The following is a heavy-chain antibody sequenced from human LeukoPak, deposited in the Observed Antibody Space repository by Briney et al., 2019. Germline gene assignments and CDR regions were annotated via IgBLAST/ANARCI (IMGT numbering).Heavy chain of an antibody. D-gene: IGHD6-13*01. V-gene: IGHV4-4*02. CDR1: GGSLSRSNW. Sequence: AGALSLACAVSGGSLSRSNWWRRGRQPPGKGVGGGGEIYHSGKTNYNPSLKSRVTISVDKSKNQFSLKLSSVTAADTAVYYCARDGGPISGSWQPSEAFDIWGQGTMVAVSS. CDR3: ARDGGPISGSWQPSEAFDI. CDR2: IYHSGKT. J-gene: IGHJ3*02.